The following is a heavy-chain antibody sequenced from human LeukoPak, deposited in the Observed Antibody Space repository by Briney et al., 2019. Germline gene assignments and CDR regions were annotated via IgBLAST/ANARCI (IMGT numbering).Heavy chain of an antibody. CDR1: GFTFSSYW. D-gene: IGHD6-19*01. Sequence: PGGSLRLSCAASGFTFSSYWMSWVRQAPGKGLEWVANIKQDGSEKYYVDSVKGRFTISRDNAKNSLYLQMSSLRAEDTAVYYCAREAHSSGWYSVYYFDYWGQGTLVTVSS. J-gene: IGHJ4*02. V-gene: IGHV3-7*01. CDR2: IKQDGSEK. CDR3: AREAHSSGWYSVYYFDY.